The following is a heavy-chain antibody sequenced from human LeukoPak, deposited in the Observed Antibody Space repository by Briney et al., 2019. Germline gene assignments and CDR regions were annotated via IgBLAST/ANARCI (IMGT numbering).Heavy chain of an antibody. D-gene: IGHD5-24*01. Sequence: SSETLSLTCTVSGGSISSSSYYWGWIRQPPGKGLEWIGSIYYSGSTYYNPSLKSRVTISVDTSKNQFSLKLSSVTAADTAVYYCARGRPHRDGYNYFYDYWGQGTLVTVSS. CDR3: ARGRPHRDGYNYFYDY. CDR2: IYYSGST. CDR1: GGSISSSSYY. V-gene: IGHV4-39*07. J-gene: IGHJ4*02.